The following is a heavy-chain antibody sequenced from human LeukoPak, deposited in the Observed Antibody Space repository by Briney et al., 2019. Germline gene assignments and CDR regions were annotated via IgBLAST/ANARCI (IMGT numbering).Heavy chain of an antibody. Sequence: SETLSLTCAVSGGSISSGGYSWSWIRQPPGKGLEWIGYIYHSGSTYYNPSLKSRVTISVDRSKNQFSLKLSSVTAADTAVYYCARALSNYDILTGINAFDIWGQGTMVTVSS. V-gene: IGHV4-30-2*01. J-gene: IGHJ3*02. CDR3: ARALSNYDILTGINAFDI. CDR2: IYHSGST. CDR1: GGSISSGGYS. D-gene: IGHD3-9*01.